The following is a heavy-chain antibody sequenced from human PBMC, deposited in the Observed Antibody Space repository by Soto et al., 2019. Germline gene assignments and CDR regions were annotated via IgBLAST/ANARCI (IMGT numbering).Heavy chain of an antibody. J-gene: IGHJ5*02. CDR1: GGSINSYY. Sequence: LSLTCTVSGGSINSYYWSWIRQPPGKGLEWIGYIYYSGNTNYNPSLKSRVTISVDTSKNHFSLKLSSVTAADTAVYYCARDNNSGDSGDWFDPWGQGTLVTVSS. CDR3: ARDNNSGDSGDWFDP. V-gene: IGHV4-59*01. CDR2: IYYSGNT. D-gene: IGHD4-17*01.